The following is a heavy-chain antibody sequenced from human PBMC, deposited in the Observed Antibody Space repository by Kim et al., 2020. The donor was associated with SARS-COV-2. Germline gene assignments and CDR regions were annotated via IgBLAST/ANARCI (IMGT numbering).Heavy chain of an antibody. D-gene: IGHD6-13*01. CDR3: AREVLAAGNPLGWFDP. J-gene: IGHJ5*02. Sequence: GGSLRLSCAASGFTFSDYYMSWIRQAPGKGLEWVSYISSSGSTIYYADSVKGRFTISRDNAKNSLYLQMNSLRAEDTAVYYCAREVLAAGNPLGWFDPWGQGTLVTVSS. CDR2: ISSSGSTI. CDR1: GFTFSDYY. V-gene: IGHV3-11*01.